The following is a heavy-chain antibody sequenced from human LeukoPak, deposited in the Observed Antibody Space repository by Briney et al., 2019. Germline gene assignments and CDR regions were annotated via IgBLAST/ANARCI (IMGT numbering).Heavy chain of an antibody. V-gene: IGHV3-30*03. CDR3: ASKYSNYGPHYYYYYYMDV. J-gene: IGHJ6*03. CDR1: GFTFSSYG. D-gene: IGHD4-11*01. Sequence: GGSLRLSCAASGFTFSSYGMHWVRQAPGKGLEWVAVISYDGSNKYYADSVKGRFTISRDNSKNTLYLQMNSLRAEDTAVYYCASKYSNYGPHYYYYYYMDVWGKGTTVTVSS. CDR2: ISYDGSNK.